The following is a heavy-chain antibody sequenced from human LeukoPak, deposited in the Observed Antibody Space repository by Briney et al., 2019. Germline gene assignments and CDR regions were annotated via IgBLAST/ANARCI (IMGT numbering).Heavy chain of an antibody. CDR1: GFTFDNYG. CDR3: AREWWTTVSRGAFDI. D-gene: IGHD4-17*01. J-gene: IGHJ3*02. CDR2: ISYDGSNK. V-gene: IGHV3-30*03. Sequence: GGSLRLSCAASGFTFDNYGISWVRQVPGKGLEWVAVISYDGSNKYYADSVKGRFTISRDNSKNTLYLQMNSLRAEDTAVYYCAREWWTTVSRGAFDIWGQGTMVTVSS.